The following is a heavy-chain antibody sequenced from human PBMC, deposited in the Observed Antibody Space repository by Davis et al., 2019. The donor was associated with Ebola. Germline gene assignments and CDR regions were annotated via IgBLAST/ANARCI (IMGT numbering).Heavy chain of an antibody. Sequence: ASVKVSCKASGYTFTSYGISWVRQAPGQGLEWMGWISAYNGNTNYAQKLQGRVTMTTDTSTSTACMELRSLRSDDTAVYYCARDMGMVQEANWFDPWGQGTLVTVSS. CDR3: ARDMGMVQEANWFDP. J-gene: IGHJ5*02. CDR2: ISAYNGNT. V-gene: IGHV1-18*01. D-gene: IGHD3-10*01. CDR1: GYTFTSYG.